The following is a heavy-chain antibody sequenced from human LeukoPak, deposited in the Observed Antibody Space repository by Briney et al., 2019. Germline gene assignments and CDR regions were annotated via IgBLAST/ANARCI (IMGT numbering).Heavy chain of an antibody. J-gene: IGHJ4*02. CDR1: GFTVSSNY. V-gene: IGHV3-66*01. CDR3: AREGGRPGETYFDY. Sequence: GGSLRLSCAASGFTVSSNYMSWVRQAPGKGLEWVSVIYSGGSTYYADSVKGRFTISRENSKNTLYLQMNSLRAEDTAVYYWAREGGRPGETYFDYWGQGTLVTVSS. CDR2: IYSGGST. D-gene: IGHD7-27*01.